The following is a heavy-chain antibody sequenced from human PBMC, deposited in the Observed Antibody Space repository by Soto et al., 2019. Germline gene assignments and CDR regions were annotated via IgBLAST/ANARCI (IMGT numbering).Heavy chain of an antibody. CDR2: ISGSGGST. J-gene: IGHJ4*02. CDR3: ATEGEYSRGWANFDY. CDR1: GFTFSSYA. Sequence: EVQLLESGGGLVQPGGSLRLSCAASGFTFSSYAMSWVRQAPGTGLELVSAISGSGGSTYYADSVNSRSTISRDNSKNTLYLQMKRLRAEDTAVYYCATEGEYSRGWANFDYWGRGTLVTVSS. V-gene: IGHV3-23*01. D-gene: IGHD6-19*01.